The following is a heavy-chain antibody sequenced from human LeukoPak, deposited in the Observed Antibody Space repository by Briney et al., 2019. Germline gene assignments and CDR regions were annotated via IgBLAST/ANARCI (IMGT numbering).Heavy chain of an antibody. CDR3: ARGRNNASDI. J-gene: IGHJ3*02. CDR2: TYYRSN. Sequence: SQTLSLTCAISGDSVSSSSDAWNWIRQSPSRGLEWLGRTYYRSNDYAVSVKSRMTINADTSKNQVSLQLSSVTPEDTAVYYCARGRNNASDIWGQGTMVTVSS. V-gene: IGHV6-1*01. CDR1: GDSVSSSSDA. D-gene: IGHD1/OR15-1a*01.